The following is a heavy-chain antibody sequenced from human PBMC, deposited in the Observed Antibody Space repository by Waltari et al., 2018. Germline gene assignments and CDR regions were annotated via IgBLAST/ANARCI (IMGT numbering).Heavy chain of an antibody. CDR1: GYTFSNYG. D-gene: IGHD2-21*01. CDR3: ARGGGPYEFWRGYSLWFDT. Sequence: QVQLVQSGTEVKKPGASVKVSCKASGYTFSNYGVSWVRQAPGQGLEWVGWIAEYNGNTHTAPKLQGRVTMTTDTSTTTAYLELRSLTSDDTAVYYCARGGGPYEFWRGYSLWFDTWGQGTLVTVSS. CDR2: IAEYNGNT. J-gene: IGHJ5*02. V-gene: IGHV1-18*01.